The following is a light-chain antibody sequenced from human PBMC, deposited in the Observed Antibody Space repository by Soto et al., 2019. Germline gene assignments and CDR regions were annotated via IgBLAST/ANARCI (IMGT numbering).Light chain of an antibody. V-gene: IGKV1-39*01. Sequence: DIQMTQSPSSLSASVGDRVTITCRASQSISSYLNWYQQKQGKAPKVLIYAASSLQSGVPSRFSGMGSGTDFTLRLSSLQPEDFETYYCQQSYSGPLTFGGGTKVDIK. J-gene: IGKJ4*01. CDR2: AAS. CDR1: QSISSY. CDR3: QQSYSGPLT.